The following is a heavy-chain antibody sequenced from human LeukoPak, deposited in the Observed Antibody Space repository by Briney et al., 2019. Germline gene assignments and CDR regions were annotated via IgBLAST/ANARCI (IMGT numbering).Heavy chain of an antibody. CDR2: ISGSGGNT. D-gene: IGHD3-22*01. V-gene: IGHV3-23*01. CDR1: GFTFSSYS. J-gene: IGHJ4*02. Sequence: GGSLSLFCAASGFTFSSYSMIWVRQARGEGLEWVSAISGSGGNTYYADSVEGRFTIYRDNSKNTLYLQMNSLRAEDTAVYYCAKITRDYYDSSSNPLEDYWGQGTLVTVSS. CDR3: AKITRDYYDSSSNPLEDY.